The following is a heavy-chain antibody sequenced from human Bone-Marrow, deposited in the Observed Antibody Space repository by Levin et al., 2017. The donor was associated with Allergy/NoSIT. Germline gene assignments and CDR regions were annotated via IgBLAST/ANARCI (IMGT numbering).Heavy chain of an antibody. CDR2: ISTTSSTI. CDR1: GFTFSSHS. J-gene: IGHJ4*02. CDR3: ARDHITIFSLYFDY. Sequence: GESLKISCAASGFTFSSHSMNWVRQAPGKGLEWVSYISTTSSTIYYADSVKGRFTISRDNAKHSLYLQMNSLRDEDTAVYYCARDHITIFSLYFDYWGPGTLVTVSS. D-gene: IGHD3-9*01. V-gene: IGHV3-48*02.